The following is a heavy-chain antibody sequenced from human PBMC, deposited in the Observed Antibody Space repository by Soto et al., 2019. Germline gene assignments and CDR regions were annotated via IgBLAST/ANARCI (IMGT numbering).Heavy chain of an antibody. CDR2: IYYSGST. J-gene: IGHJ4*02. CDR3: ARDRTHYDSSGYTTGTY. Sequence: SETLSLTCTVSGGSISSGDYYWSWIRQPPGKGLEWIGYIYYSGSTYYNPSLKSRVTISVDTSKNQFSLKLSSVTAADTAVYYCARDRTHYDSSGYTTGTYWGQGTLVTVSS. CDR1: GGSISSGDYY. V-gene: IGHV4-30-4*01. D-gene: IGHD3-22*01.